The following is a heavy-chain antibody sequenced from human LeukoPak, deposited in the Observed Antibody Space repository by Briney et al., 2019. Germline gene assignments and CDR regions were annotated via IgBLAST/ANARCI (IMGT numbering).Heavy chain of an antibody. V-gene: IGHV3-11*04. CDR2: ISSSGSTI. CDR3: ARLMGSYSGSSVDY. CDR1: GFTVSGDY. D-gene: IGHD1-26*01. Sequence: PGGSLRLSCAVSGFTVSGDYMSWVRQAPGKGLEWVSYISSSGSTIYYADSVKGRFTISRDNAKNSLYLQMNSLRAEDTAVYYCARLMGSYSGSSVDYWGQGTLVTVSS. J-gene: IGHJ4*02.